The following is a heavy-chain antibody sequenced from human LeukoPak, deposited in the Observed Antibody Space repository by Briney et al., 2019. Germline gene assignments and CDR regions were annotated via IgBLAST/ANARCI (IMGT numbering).Heavy chain of an antibody. CDR2: IYYTGST. D-gene: IGHD3-22*01. CDR3: TRRRYYDPVGLDF. J-gene: IGHJ4*02. V-gene: IGHV4-59*12. CDR1: GDSLSGYW. Sequence: SETLSLTCSVSGDSLSGYWWTWIRQPPGKGLEWIGIIYYTGSTDYNPSLKRRVTLSADTSKNQFSLKLTSVTAADTAVYYCTRRRYYDPVGLDFWGRGTLVTISS.